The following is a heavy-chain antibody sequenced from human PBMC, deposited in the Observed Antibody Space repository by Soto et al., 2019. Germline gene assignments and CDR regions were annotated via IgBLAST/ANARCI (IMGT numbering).Heavy chain of an antibody. CDR3: VRCLATSDH. V-gene: IGHV3-74*03. Sequence: EVQLVESGGGLVQPGGSLRLSCVASGFTFSSYWMHWVRQAPGKEPVWVSFIDSYGSSMKYADSVRGRFTISRDNAKKTLYLLMNSLRIEDTAVYYCVRCLATSDHWAKGPLVTVSS. CDR1: GFTFSSYW. CDR2: IDSYGSSM. J-gene: IGHJ4*02.